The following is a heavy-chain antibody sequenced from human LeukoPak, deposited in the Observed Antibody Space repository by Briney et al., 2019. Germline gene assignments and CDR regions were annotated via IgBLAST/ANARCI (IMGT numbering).Heavy chain of an antibody. J-gene: IGHJ4*02. CDR1: GFTFSSYA. D-gene: IGHD7-27*01. CDR3: AKATGSWGPNDY. Sequence: QPGGSLRLSCAASGFTFSSYAMSWVRQAPGKGLEWVSFISGSGGSTSYADSMWTRFTTSRDNSNNTLYLQTNNLRVEDTAVYYCAKATGSWGPNDYWGQGALVTVSS. CDR2: ISGSGGST. V-gene: IGHV3-23*01.